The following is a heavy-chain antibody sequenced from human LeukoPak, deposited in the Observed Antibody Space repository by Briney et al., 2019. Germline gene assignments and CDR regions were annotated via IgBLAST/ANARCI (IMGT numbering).Heavy chain of an antibody. CDR2: IYHSGSA. V-gene: IGHV4-39*01. J-gene: IGHJ6*03. Sequence: SETLSLTCSVSGGSINNSTYYWGWIRQPPGKGLEWIGSIYHSGSAYYNPSLKSRVTISVDTSKNQFSLELSSVTAADMAVYYCARPGQPHFYYYYMDVWGKGTTVTVSS. CDR3: ARPGQPHFYYYYMDV. D-gene: IGHD6-13*01. CDR1: GGSINNSTYY.